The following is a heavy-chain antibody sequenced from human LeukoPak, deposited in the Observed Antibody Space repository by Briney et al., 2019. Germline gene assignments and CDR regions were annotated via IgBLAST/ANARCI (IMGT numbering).Heavy chain of an antibody. D-gene: IGHD6-19*01. Sequence: GGSLRLSCAASGFTFSSYAMSWVRQAPGKGLEWVSAISGSGDSTYYADSVKGRFTISRDNSKSTLYLQMNSLRAEDTAVYYCAKGLVMQWLSYYYYGMDVWGQGTTVTVSS. J-gene: IGHJ6*02. CDR2: ISGSGDST. CDR1: GFTFSSYA. V-gene: IGHV3-23*01. CDR3: AKGLVMQWLSYYYYGMDV.